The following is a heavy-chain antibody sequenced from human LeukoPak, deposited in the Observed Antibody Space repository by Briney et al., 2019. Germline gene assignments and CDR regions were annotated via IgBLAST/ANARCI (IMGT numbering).Heavy chain of an antibody. CDR3: ARRAVAGTSRWDGMDV. V-gene: IGHV5-51*01. D-gene: IGHD6-19*01. CDR1: GYSFTSYW. Sequence: GESLKISWKGSGYSFTSYWIGWVRQMPGKGLEWMGIIYPGDSDTRYSPSFQGQVTISADKSISTAYLQWSSLKASDTAMYYCARRAVAGTSRWDGMDVWGQGTTVTVSS. CDR2: IYPGDSDT. J-gene: IGHJ6*02.